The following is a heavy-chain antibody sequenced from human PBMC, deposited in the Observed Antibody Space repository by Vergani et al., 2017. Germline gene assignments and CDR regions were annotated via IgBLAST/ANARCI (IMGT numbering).Heavy chain of an antibody. CDR2: INTYTGNP. J-gene: IGHJ4*02. CDR3: ARDLRGYFDY. CDR1: GYTFTNYV. V-gene: IGHV7-4-1*02. Sequence: QVQLVQSGSELKKPGASVTVSCKASGYTFTNYVMTWVRQAPGQGLEWMGWINTYTGNPTYAQGFTGQFVFSLDTSVSTAYLQISSLKAVDTAVYYCARDLRGYFDYWGQGTLVTVSS. D-gene: IGHD6-13*01.